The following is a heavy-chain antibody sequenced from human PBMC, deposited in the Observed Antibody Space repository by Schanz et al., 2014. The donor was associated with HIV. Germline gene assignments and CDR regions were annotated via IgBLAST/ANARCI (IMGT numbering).Heavy chain of an antibody. CDR2: ISYDGNDK. CDR1: GFTFSSYA. V-gene: IGHV3-30*03. J-gene: IGHJ4*02. Sequence: QVQLVESGGGVVQPGRSLRLSCAASGFTFSSYALHWVRQAPGKGLEWVALISYDGNDKYYADSVKGRFTISRDNSKNTLFLQMNSLRAEDTAVYHCAARYCSGAKCYSLDYWGQGTLVTVSS. CDR3: AARYCSGAKCYSLDY. D-gene: IGHD2-15*01.